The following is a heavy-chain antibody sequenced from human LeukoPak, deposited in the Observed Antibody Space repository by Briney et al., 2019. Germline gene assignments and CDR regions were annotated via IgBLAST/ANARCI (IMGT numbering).Heavy chain of an antibody. J-gene: IGHJ3*02. CDR2: ISWNSGSI. D-gene: IGHD6-13*01. V-gene: IGHV3-9*03. CDR3: GRGYSSSWRDAFDI. CDR1: GFTFSSYW. Sequence: GGSLRLSCAASGFTFSSYWMHWVRQAPGKGLEWVSGISWNSGSIGYADSVKGRFTISRDNAKNSLYLQMNSLRAEDMALYYCGRGYSSSWRDAFDIWGQGTMVTVSS.